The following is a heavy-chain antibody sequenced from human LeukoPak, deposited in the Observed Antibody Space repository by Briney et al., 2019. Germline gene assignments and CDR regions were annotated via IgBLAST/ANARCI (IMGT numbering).Heavy chain of an antibody. CDR1: GGSTSSYY. Sequence: SETLSVTCAVSGGSTSSYYWSCIREPPGKGLEWVGDIYYSGSINYNPSLKSRVIISVDKSKNQFSLKLTSVTAADTAVYYCARLQLRHCSRTSCANEFDYWGQGTLVTVSS. D-gene: IGHD2-2*01. CDR2: IYYSGSI. V-gene: IGHV4-59*01. CDR3: ARLQLRHCSRTSCANEFDY. J-gene: IGHJ4*02.